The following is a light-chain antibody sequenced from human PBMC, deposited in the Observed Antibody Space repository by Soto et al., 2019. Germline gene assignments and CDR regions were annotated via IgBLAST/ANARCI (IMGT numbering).Light chain of an antibody. CDR3: QNRSNWSFT. CDR2: DAS. V-gene: IGKV3-11*01. Sequence: EIVLTQYPATLSLSPGESPTLSCRAIQSVSRYLAWYQQKPGQAPRLLIYDASNRATGIPARFSGSGSGTDFTLTISSLEPEDFAVYYCQNRSNWSFTFGGGTKVEIK. J-gene: IGKJ4*01. CDR1: QSVSRY.